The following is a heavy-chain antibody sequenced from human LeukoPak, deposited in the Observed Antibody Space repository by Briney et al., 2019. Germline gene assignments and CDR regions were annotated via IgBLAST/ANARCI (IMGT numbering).Heavy chain of an antibody. CDR3: ARGTSIVGATDC. D-gene: IGHD1-26*01. CDR1: GYTFTACY. V-gene: IGHV1-2*02. J-gene: IGHJ4*02. Sequence: ASVNVSCKASGYTFTACYIHWVRQAPGQGLEWMGWINPNSGGTNYPQKFQGRVTMTRDTSISTAYMDLSRLRSDDTAVYYCARGTSIVGATDCWGQGTLVTVSS. CDR2: INPNSGGT.